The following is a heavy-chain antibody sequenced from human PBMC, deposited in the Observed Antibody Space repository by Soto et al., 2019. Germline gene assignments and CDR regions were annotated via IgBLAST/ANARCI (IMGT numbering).Heavy chain of an antibody. J-gene: IGHJ3*02. CDR3: ARTLEDPKTLGSAFDI. D-gene: IGHD7-27*01. V-gene: IGHV1-69*12. CDR1: GGTFSSYA. CDR2: IIPIFGTA. Sequence: QVQLVQSGAEVKKPGSSVKVSCKASGGTFSSYAISWVRQAPGQGLEWMGGIIPIFGTANYAQKFQGRVTITADESTSTAYMELSSLRSEDTAVYYCARTLEDPKTLGSAFDIWGQGTMVTVSS.